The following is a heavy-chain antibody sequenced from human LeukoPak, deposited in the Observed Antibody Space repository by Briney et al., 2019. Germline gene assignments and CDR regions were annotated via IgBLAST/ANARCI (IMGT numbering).Heavy chain of an antibody. D-gene: IGHD3-10*01. V-gene: IGHV1-24*01. J-gene: IGHJ4*02. CDR2: FDPEDGET. CDR3: ATGVRGVIPSFDY. Sequence: ASVKVSCKVSGYTLTELSMHWVRQAPGKGLEWMGGFDPEDGETIYAQKFQGRVTMTEDTSTDTAYMELSSLRSEDTAVYYCATGVRGVIPSFDYWGQETLVTVSS. CDR1: GYTLTELS.